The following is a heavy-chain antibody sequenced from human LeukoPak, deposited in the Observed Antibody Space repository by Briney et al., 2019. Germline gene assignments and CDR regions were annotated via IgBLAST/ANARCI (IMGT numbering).Heavy chain of an antibody. D-gene: IGHD6-25*01. Sequence: GGSLRLSCAASGFTFSSYGMHWVRQAPGKGLEWVAVISYDGSNKYYADSVKGRFTISRDNSKNTLYLQMNSLRAEDTAVYYCAKDPAPMYSSALLAGYFDYWGQGTLVTVSS. CDR1: GFTFSSYG. V-gene: IGHV3-30*18. CDR2: ISYDGSNK. J-gene: IGHJ4*02. CDR3: AKDPAPMYSSALLAGYFDY.